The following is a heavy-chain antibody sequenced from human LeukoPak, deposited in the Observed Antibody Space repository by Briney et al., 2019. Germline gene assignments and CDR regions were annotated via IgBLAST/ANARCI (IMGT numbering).Heavy chain of an antibody. V-gene: IGHV1-2*02. CDR2: INPNSGGT. D-gene: IGHD3-9*01. CDR1: GYTFTGYY. J-gene: IGHJ6*02. CDR3: ARGSYYDILTGYLVLGGYGMDV. Sequence: ASVEVSCKASGYTFTGYYMHWVRQAPGQGLEWMGWINPNSGGTNYAQKFQGRVTMTRDTSISTAYMELSGLRSDDTAVYYCARGSYYDILTGYLVLGGYGMDVWGQGTTVTVSS.